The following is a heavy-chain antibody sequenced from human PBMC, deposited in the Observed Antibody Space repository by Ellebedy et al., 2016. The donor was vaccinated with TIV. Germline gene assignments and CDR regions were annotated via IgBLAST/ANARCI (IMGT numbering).Heavy chain of an antibody. CDR1: GFTFSNYA. Sequence: GGSLRLSXAASGFTFSNYAMRWVRQAPGMGLEWVASISGTGGTTFYADSVKGRFTISRDNSKNTLHLQMNSLRAEDTAVYYCVKGGNKGLHYSDYWGQGALVTVSS. CDR3: VKGGNKGLHYSDY. J-gene: IGHJ4*02. D-gene: IGHD3-16*01. V-gene: IGHV3-23*01. CDR2: ISGTGGTT.